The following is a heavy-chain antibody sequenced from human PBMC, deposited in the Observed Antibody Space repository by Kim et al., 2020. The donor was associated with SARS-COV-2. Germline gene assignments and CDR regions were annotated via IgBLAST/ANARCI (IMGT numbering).Heavy chain of an antibody. CDR1: GFDFSAYV. V-gene: IGHV3-64*02. CDR3: ARAGRREERVDLVDH. J-gene: IGHJ4*02. CDR2: VNKDGSFA. Sequence: GGSLRLSCAGGGFDFSAYVMHWVRQAPGKGLEYVSSVNKDGSFAAYGASVKGRFTISRDNSRNTLYLQMASLTHEDTGVYYCARAGRREERVDLVDHWGQGTLVTVSS.